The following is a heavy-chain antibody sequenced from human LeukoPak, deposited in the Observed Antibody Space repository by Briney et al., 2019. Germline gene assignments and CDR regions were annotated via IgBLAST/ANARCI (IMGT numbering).Heavy chain of an antibody. Sequence: PSETLSLTCAVYGGSFSGYYWSWIRQPPGKGLEWIGEINHSGSTNYNPSLKSRVTISVDTSKNQFSLKLSSVTAADTAVYYCARDAYYDSSGYSIPDAFDIWGQGTMVTVSS. CDR2: INHSGST. D-gene: IGHD3-22*01. CDR1: GGSFSGYY. V-gene: IGHV4-34*01. CDR3: ARDAYYDSSGYSIPDAFDI. J-gene: IGHJ3*02.